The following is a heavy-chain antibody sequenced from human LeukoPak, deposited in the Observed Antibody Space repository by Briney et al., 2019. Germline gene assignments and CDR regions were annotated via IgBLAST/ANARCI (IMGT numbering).Heavy chain of an antibody. J-gene: IGHJ4*02. V-gene: IGHV3-23*01. CDR2: ISGSGGSI. Sequence: PGGSLRLSCAASGFTFSSLAMSWVRQAPGKGLEWVSAISGSGGSIYYADAVKGRSTISRDNSKNTLNLQMNSLRAEDTAVYYCAKRGPDSSDWQRYYFDYWGQGTLVTVSS. CDR1: GFTFSSLA. CDR3: AKRGPDSSDWQRYYFDY. D-gene: IGHD6-25*01.